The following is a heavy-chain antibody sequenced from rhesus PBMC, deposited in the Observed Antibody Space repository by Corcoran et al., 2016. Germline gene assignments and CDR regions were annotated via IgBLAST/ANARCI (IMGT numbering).Heavy chain of an antibody. CDR2: ITYSGSP. CDR1: GGSITSSYYF. D-gene: IGHD6-31*01. J-gene: IGHJ5-2*02. Sequence: QVQLQESGPGLVKSSETLSLTCAVSGGSITSSYYFWSWIRKAPGKGLEWMGSITYSGSPTYNPSLKSRVTISRDTSKNWFSLKLTSVTAADAAVYYCASLPGIVAGLLDVWGRGALVTVSS. CDR3: ASLPGIVAGLLDV. V-gene: IGHV4-122*02.